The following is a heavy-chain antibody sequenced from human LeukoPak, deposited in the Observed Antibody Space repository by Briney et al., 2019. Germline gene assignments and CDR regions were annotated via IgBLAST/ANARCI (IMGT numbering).Heavy chain of an antibody. Sequence: GGSLRLSCAASGFTFSSYAMSWVREAPGKGLEWVSAISGSGGSTYYADSVKGRFTISRDNSKNTLYLQMNSLRAEDTAVYYCADQVRGWTSFDYWGQGTLVTASS. J-gene: IGHJ4*02. D-gene: IGHD6-19*01. CDR2: ISGSGGST. V-gene: IGHV3-23*01. CDR3: ADQVRGWTSFDY. CDR1: GFTFSSYA.